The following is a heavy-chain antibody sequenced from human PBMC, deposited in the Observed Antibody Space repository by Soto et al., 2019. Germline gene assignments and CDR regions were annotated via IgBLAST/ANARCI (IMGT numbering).Heavy chain of an antibody. CDR1: GYTFTGYY. Sequence: ASVKGSCKASGYTFTGYYMHWGRQAPGQGLEWMGCINPNSGGTNYAQKFQGRVTMTRDTSISTAYMELSRLRSDDTAVYYCARVTGAVAGYFDYSGQGTLVTVSS. D-gene: IGHD6-19*01. CDR3: ARVTGAVAGYFDY. V-gene: IGHV1-2*02. J-gene: IGHJ4*02. CDR2: INPNSGGT.